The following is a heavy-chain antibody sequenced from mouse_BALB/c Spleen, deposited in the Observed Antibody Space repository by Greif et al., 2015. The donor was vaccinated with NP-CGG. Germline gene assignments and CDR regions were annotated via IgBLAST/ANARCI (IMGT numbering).Heavy chain of an antibody. CDR3: ARAGDDGYSLTY. CDR2: IYPGDGDT. V-gene: IGHV1-87*01. J-gene: IGHJ3*01. D-gene: IGHD2-3*01. CDR1: GYTFTSYW. Sequence: VQLQQSGAELARPGASVKLSCKASGYTFTSYWMQWVKQRPGQGLEWIGAIYPGDGDTRYTQKFKGKAALTADKSSSTAYMQISSLASEDSAVYYCARAGDDGYSLTYWGQGTLVTVSA.